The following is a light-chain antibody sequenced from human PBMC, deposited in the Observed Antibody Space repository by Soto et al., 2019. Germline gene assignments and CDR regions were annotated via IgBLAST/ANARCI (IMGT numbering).Light chain of an antibody. CDR2: EVT. V-gene: IGLV2-14*01. CDR1: SSDLGNYNY. CDR3: GSYTTTSYV. J-gene: IGLJ1*01. Sequence: QSVLTQPASVSGSPGQSITISCTGASSDLGNYNYVSWFQQHPGKAPKLIVYEVTNRPSGVSSRFSGSKSGNTASLTISGLQAEDAADYYCGSYTTTSYVFGSG.